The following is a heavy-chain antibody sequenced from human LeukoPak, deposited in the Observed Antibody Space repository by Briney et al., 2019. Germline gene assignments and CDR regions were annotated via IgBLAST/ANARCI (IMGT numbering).Heavy chain of an antibody. Sequence: PSETLSLTCTVSGASISSYYWSWIRQPPGKGLEWIGYIYYSGNTNFNPSLNNPSLKSRVTISVDASKNQFSLKLSSMTAADTAAYYCASGPYPAAGTDHQFDYWGQGTLVTVSS. CDR3: ASGPYPAAGTDHQFDY. CDR1: GASISSYY. CDR2: IYYSGNT. V-gene: IGHV4-59*01. J-gene: IGHJ4*02. D-gene: IGHD6-13*01.